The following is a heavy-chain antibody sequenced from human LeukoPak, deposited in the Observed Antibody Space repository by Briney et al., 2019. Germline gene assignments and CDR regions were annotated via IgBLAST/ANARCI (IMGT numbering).Heavy chain of an antibody. CDR1: GLSFSSYA. CDR3: AKDRGYCSGGSCFPEYFDY. CDR2: ISGGGDST. D-gene: IGHD2-15*01. Sequence: GASLRLSCAVSGLSFSSYAVSWIRQSQGKGLEWVSTISGGGDSTFYLDSVKGRFTVSRDNSKNTVSLQMNSLRAEDTAVYYCAKDRGYCSGGSCFPEYFDYWGQGTLVTVSS. J-gene: IGHJ4*02. V-gene: IGHV3-23*01.